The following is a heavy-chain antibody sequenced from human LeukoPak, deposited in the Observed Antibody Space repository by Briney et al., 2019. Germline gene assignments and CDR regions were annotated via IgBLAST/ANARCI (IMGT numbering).Heavy chain of an antibody. CDR1: GYTFTSYG. V-gene: IGHV1-18*01. J-gene: IGHJ4*02. Sequence: ASVKVSFKASGYTFTSYGISWVRQAPGQGLEWMAWISAYNGNTTYAQKLQGRVTMTTDPSTSKAYMELRSLRSDDTAVYYCARAEGPKFDYWGQGTLVTVSS. CDR3: ARAEGPKFDY. CDR2: ISAYNGNT.